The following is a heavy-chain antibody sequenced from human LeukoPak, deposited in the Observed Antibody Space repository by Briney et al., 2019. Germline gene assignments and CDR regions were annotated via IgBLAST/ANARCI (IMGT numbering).Heavy chain of an antibody. Sequence: GGSLRLSSAASGFTFSSYGMHWVRQAPGKGLEWVAVISYDGSNKYYADSVKGRFTISRDNSKNTLYLQMNSLRAEDTAVYYCANIAEQGHDAFDIWGQGTMVTVSS. CDR3: ANIAEQGHDAFDI. J-gene: IGHJ3*02. CDR2: ISYDGSNK. CDR1: GFTFSSYG. D-gene: IGHD6-13*01. V-gene: IGHV3-30*18.